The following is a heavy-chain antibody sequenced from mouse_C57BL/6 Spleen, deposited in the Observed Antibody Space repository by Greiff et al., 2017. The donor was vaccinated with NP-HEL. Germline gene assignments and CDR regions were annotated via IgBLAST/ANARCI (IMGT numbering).Heavy chain of an antibody. D-gene: IGHD1-1*01. CDR3: ARDTTVVANYFDY. CDR2: IDPANGNT. CDR1: GFNIKNTY. V-gene: IGHV14-3*01. Sequence: EVQLVESVAELVRPGASVKLSCTASGFNIKNTYMHWVKQRPEQGLEWIGRIDPANGNTKYAPKFQGKATITADTSSNTAYLQLSSLTSEDTAIYYCARDTTVVANYFDYWGQGTTLTVSS. J-gene: IGHJ2*01.